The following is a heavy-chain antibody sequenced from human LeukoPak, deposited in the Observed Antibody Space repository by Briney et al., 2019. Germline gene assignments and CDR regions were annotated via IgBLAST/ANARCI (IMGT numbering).Heavy chain of an antibody. Sequence: PSETLSLTCTVSGGSISSSSYYWGWIRQPPGKGLEWIGSIYYSGGTYYNPSLKSRVTISVDTSKNQFSLKLSSVTAADTAVYYCARLIVATINFDYWGQGTLVTVSS. CDR2: IYYSGGT. CDR1: GGSISSSSYY. J-gene: IGHJ4*02. D-gene: IGHD5-12*01. V-gene: IGHV4-39*01. CDR3: ARLIVATINFDY.